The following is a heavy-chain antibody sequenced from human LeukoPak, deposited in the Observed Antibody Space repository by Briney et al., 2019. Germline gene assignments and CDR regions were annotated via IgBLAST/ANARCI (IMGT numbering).Heavy chain of an antibody. CDR1: GGSFSGYY. D-gene: IGHD3-22*01. CDR2: IYYSGST. Sequence: SETLSLTCAVYGGSFSGYYWSWIRQPPGKGLEWIGYIYYSGSTNYNPSLKSRVTISVDTSKNQFSLKLSSVTAADTAVYYCARAHPGKWLPDYWGQGTLVTVSS. CDR3: ARAHPGKWLPDY. V-gene: IGHV4-59*12. J-gene: IGHJ4*02.